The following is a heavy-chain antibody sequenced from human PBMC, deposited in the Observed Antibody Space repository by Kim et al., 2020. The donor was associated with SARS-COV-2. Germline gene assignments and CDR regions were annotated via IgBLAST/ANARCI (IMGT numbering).Heavy chain of an antibody. CDR1: GDSVSIMGFY. CDR3: ARLNFKLGAADF. V-gene: IGHV4-39*01. D-gene: IGHD1-26*01. J-gene: IGHJ4*02. Sequence: SETLSLTYNVSGDSVSIMGFYWSWIRQSPGKGLDWIGSVYYRGSTFYNPSLRSRVTMSLDTSDNRLSLSLTSVTAADTAVYYCARLNFKLGAADFWGQGT. CDR2: VYYRGST.